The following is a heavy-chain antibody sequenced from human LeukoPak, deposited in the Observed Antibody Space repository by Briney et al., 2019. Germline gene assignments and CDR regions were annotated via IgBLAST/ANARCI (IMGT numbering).Heavy chain of an antibody. CDR1: GGSISSGGHS. J-gene: IGHJ4*02. CDR2: IYHSGST. D-gene: IGHD5-12*01. Sequence: PSETLSLTCAVSGGSISSGGHSWSWIRQPPGKGLEWIGYIYHSGSTYYNPSLKSRVTISVDRSKNQFSLKLSSVTAADTAVYYCARASGYGGAYFDYWGQGTLVTVSS. V-gene: IGHV4-30-2*01. CDR3: ARASGYGGAYFDY.